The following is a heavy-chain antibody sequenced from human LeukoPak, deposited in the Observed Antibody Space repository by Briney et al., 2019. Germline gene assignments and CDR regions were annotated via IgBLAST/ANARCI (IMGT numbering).Heavy chain of an antibody. V-gene: IGHV4-31*03. CDR3: AREGGAYSSSYHLDY. CDR1: GGSINSADYY. Sequence: SETLSLTCTVSGGSINSADYYWTWIRQHPGKGLEWIGYINYSGTTYYNPSLKSRITVSVDTSKNQFSLKLSSVTAADTAVYYCAREGGAYSSSYHLDYLGQGTLVTVSS. CDR2: INYSGTT. J-gene: IGHJ4*02. D-gene: IGHD6-13*01.